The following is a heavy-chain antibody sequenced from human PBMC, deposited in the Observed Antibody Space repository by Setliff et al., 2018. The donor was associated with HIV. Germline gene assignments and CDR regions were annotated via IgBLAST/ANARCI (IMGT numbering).Heavy chain of an antibody. J-gene: IGHJ6*03. CDR2: MYYSGTT. CDR3: ARGQDLGATWTGYYYYYMDV. Sequence: PSETLSLTCTVSGVSISSSGYFWGWIRQSPGKGLEWIGSMYYSGTTYYNPSLKSRVTISVDRSKNQFSLKLTSVTAADTAVYYCARGQDLGATWTGYYYYYMDVWGKGTTVTVSS. CDR1: GVSISSSGYF. V-gene: IGHV4-39*07. D-gene: IGHD1-26*01.